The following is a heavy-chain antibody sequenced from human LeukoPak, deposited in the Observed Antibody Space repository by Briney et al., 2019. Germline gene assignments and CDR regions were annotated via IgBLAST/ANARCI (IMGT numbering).Heavy chain of an antibody. Sequence: SVKVSCKASGGTFSSYANSWVRQAPGQGPEWMGGIIPIFGTANYAQKFQGRVTITTDESTSTAYMELSSLRSEDTAVYYCARQDTAMVTADDWGQGTLVTVSS. D-gene: IGHD5-18*01. CDR3: ARQDTAMVTADD. CDR2: IIPIFGTA. CDR1: GGTFSSYA. V-gene: IGHV1-69*05. J-gene: IGHJ4*02.